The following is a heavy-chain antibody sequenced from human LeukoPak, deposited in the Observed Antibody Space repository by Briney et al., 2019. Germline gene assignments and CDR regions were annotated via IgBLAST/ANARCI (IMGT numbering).Heavy chain of an antibody. Sequence: GGSLRLSCATSGFIFSTYSMHWIRQGPGKGLVWVSRITSDGSNTVYADSVKGRFTISRDNTRNTLYLKMNSLRSEDTAVYYCARSRDAAFDIWGRGTMVTVSS. V-gene: IGHV3-74*01. D-gene: IGHD2-2*01. CDR2: ITSDGSNT. CDR1: GFIFSTYS. J-gene: IGHJ3*02. CDR3: ARSRDAAFDI.